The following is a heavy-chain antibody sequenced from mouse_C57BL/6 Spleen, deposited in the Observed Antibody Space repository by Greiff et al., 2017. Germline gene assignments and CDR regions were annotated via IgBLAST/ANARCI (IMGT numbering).Heavy chain of an antibody. CDR2: ISSGGSYT. D-gene: IGHD1-1*01. CDR1: GFTFSSYG. J-gene: IGHJ1*03. Sequence: EVMLVESGGDLVKPGGSLKLSCAASGFTFSSYGMSWVRQTPDKRLEWVATISSGGSYTYYPDSVKGRFTISRDNAKNSLYLQMSSLKSEDTAMYYCAYITTVVATEYFDVWGTGTTVTVSS. V-gene: IGHV5-6*01. CDR3: AYITTVVATEYFDV.